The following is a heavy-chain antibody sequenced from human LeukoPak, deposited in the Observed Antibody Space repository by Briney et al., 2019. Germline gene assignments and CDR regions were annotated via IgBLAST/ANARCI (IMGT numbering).Heavy chain of an antibody. CDR2: IIPILGIA. CDR3: ARGGGYDAYFDY. Sequence: SVKVSCKASGGAFSSYAISWVRQAPGQGLEWMGRIIPILGIANYAQKFQGRVTITADKSTSTAYMELSSLRSEDTAVYYCARGGGYDAYFDYWGQGTLVTVSS. V-gene: IGHV1-69*04. D-gene: IGHD5-12*01. CDR1: GGAFSSYA. J-gene: IGHJ4*02.